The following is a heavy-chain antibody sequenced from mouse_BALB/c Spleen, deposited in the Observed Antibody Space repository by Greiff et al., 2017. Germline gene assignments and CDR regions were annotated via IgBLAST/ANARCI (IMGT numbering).Heavy chain of an antibody. CDR3: ARSRGDAMDY. CDR1: GYAFTNYL. CDR2: INPGSGGT. J-gene: IGHJ4*01. D-gene: IGHD3-3*01. V-gene: IGHV1-54*01. Sequence: VNVVESGAELVRPGTSVKVSCKASGYAFTNYLIEWVKQRPGQGLEWIGVINPGSGGTNYNEKFKGRATLTADKSSSTAYMQLSSLTSDDSAVYFCARSRGDAMDYWGQGTSVTVSS.